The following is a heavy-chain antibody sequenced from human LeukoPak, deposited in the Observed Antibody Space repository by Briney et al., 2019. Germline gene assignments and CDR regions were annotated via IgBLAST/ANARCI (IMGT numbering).Heavy chain of an antibody. Sequence: SETLSLTCTVSGGSISSYYWSWIRQPPGKGLEWIGYIYYSGSTNYNPSLKSRVTISVDTSKNQFSLKLSSVTAADTAVYYCARATYYYDSSGYYSRGFLAFDIWGLGTMVTVSS. D-gene: IGHD3-22*01. CDR2: IYYSGST. J-gene: IGHJ3*02. V-gene: IGHV4-59*01. CDR1: GGSISSYY. CDR3: ARATYYYDSSGYYSRGFLAFDI.